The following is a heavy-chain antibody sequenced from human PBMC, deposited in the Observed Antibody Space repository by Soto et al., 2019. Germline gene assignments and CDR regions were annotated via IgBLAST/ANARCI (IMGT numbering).Heavy chain of an antibody. J-gene: IGHJ4*02. V-gene: IGHV4-39*01. Sequence: QLRLQESGPGLVKSSETLSLTCTVSGGSVRSSSYYWGWIRQPPGKGLEWIASIYYSGRTHNNPALQRRVTMALDTYTNQFSLKMNSVTAADTAVYYCARHEGGAAADRPLDYWGQGTLVTVSS. CDR3: ARHEGGAAADRPLDY. CDR2: IYYSGRT. CDR1: GGSVRSSSYY. D-gene: IGHD6-13*01.